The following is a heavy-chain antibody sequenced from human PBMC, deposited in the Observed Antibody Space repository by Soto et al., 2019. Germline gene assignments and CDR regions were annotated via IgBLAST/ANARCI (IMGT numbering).Heavy chain of an antibody. D-gene: IGHD3-22*01. CDR3: AKGAHSSGSESASDI. CDR2: IIPILDIT. V-gene: IGHV1-69*02. J-gene: IGHJ3*02. CDR1: GGTFSTYP. Sequence: QVQLVQSGAEVKKPGSSVKVSCKVSGGTFSTYPFTWVRQAPGQGLEWMGRIIPILDITDYSQKFQGRVTITADKSTSTAYMDLSSLRSEDTAVYYCAKGAHSSGSESASDIWGQGTMVTVSS.